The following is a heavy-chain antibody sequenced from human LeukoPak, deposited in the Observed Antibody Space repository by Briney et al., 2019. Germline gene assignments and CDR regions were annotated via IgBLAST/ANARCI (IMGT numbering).Heavy chain of an antibody. CDR3: ARDAPYYDYVWGSYNPDY. J-gene: IGHJ4*02. Sequence: GGSLRLSCAASGFTFSDYYMSWIRQAPGKGLEWVANIKQDESEKYYVDSVKGRFTISRDNAKNSLYLQMNSLRAEDTAVYYCARDAPYYDYVWGSYNPDYWGQGTLVTVSS. D-gene: IGHD3-16*01. CDR2: IKQDESEK. V-gene: IGHV3-7*01. CDR1: GFTFSDYY.